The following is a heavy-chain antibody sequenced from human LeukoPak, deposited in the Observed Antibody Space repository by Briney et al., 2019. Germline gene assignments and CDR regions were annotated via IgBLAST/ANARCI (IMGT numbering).Heavy chain of an antibody. CDR1: GGSISSGGYY. V-gene: IGHV4-31*03. Sequence: SQTLSLTCTVSGGSISSGGYYWRWIRQHPGKGLEWIGYIYYSGSTSHNPSLKSRVTISVDTSKQQFSLKLSSVPAAHTAVYYCERAVTGWTTLYYYYMDAWGKGTTVTVSS. CDR3: ERAVTGWTTLYYYYMDA. CDR2: IYYSGST. J-gene: IGHJ6*03. D-gene: IGHD1-20*01.